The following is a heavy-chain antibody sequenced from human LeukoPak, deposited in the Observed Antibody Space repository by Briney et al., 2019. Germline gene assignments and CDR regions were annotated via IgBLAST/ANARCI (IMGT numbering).Heavy chain of an antibody. Sequence: GGSLRLSCAASGFSFSSYLMHWVRQAPGKGLVWVSRIKSDGKTNYADSVKGPFTISRDNAKNTVSLQMNSLRAEDTGVYYCARAPSEIGGYYPEYFRHWGQGTLVTVSS. CDR3: ARAPSEIGGYYPEYFRH. V-gene: IGHV3-74*01. CDR1: GFSFSSYL. J-gene: IGHJ1*01. D-gene: IGHD3-22*01. CDR2: IKSDGKT.